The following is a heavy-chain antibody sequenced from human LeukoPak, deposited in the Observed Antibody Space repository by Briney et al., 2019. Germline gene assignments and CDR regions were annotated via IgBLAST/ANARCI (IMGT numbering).Heavy chain of an antibody. D-gene: IGHD2-2*01. Sequence: PSETLSLTCAVYGGSFSGYYWSWIRQPPGKGLEWIGEINHSGSTNYNPSLKSRVTISVDTSKNQFSLKLSSVTAADTAVYYCARGVSPAAICSEKSTSCPNNWFDPWGQGTLVTVSS. V-gene: IGHV4-34*01. CDR2: INHSGST. CDR1: GGSFSGYY. J-gene: IGHJ5*02. CDR3: ARGVSPAAICSEKSTSCPNNWFDP.